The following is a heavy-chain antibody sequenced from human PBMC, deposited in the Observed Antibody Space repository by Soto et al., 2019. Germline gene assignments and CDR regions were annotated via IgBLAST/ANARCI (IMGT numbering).Heavy chain of an antibody. Sequence: EVQLVESGGGLVQPGGSLRLSCAASGFTFSSYSMNWVRQAPGKGLEWVSYISSSSSTIYYADSVKGRFTISRDNAKSSLYVQMNSLRAEDTAVYYATRSAYMDVWGKGTTVTVSS. V-gene: IGHV3-48*01. CDR1: GFTFSSYS. J-gene: IGHJ6*03. D-gene: IGHD2-2*01. CDR2: ISSSSSTI. CDR3: TRSAYMDV.